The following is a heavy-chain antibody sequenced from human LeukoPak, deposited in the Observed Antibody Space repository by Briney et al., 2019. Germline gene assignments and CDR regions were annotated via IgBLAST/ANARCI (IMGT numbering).Heavy chain of an antibody. Sequence: TSQTLSLTCTVSGGSISSGNYYWSWIRQPPGKGLEWIGSIYHSGSTYYNPSLKSRVTISVDTSKNQFSLKLSSVTAADTAVYYCARHRYYYDSSGYPMGNYFDYWGQGTLVTVSS. CDR2: IYHSGST. CDR1: GGSISSGNYY. V-gene: IGHV4-39*01. J-gene: IGHJ4*02. D-gene: IGHD3-22*01. CDR3: ARHRYYYDSSGYPMGNYFDY.